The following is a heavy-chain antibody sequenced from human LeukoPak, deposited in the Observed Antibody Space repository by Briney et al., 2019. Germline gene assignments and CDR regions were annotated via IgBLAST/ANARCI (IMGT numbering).Heavy chain of an antibody. CDR2: IYYSGST. D-gene: IGHD6-6*01. CDR3: ARVGPYSSSVDY. V-gene: IGHV4-59*01. J-gene: IGHJ4*02. Sequence: SETLSLTCTVSGGSISSYYWSWIRQPPGKGLEWIGYIYYSGSTNYNPSLKSRVTISVDTSKNQFSLKLGSVTAADTAVYYCARVGPYSSSVDYWGQGTLVTVSS. CDR1: GGSISSYY.